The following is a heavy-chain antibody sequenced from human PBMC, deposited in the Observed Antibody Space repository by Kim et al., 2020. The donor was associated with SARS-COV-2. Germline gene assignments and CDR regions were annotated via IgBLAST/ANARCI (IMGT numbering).Heavy chain of an antibody. D-gene: IGHD3-22*01. Sequence: GGSLRLSCEASGFTFRSYAMDWVRQAPGKGLEWVSSISGSGDDTYYADSVKGRFTISRDNSKNTLSLQMNSLGAEDTAHYYCVKGDCDSIRCYTAECWGRGTLVTVSS. CDR2: ISGSGDDT. J-gene: IGHJ4*02. CDR1: GFTFRSYA. CDR3: VKGDCDSIRCYTAEC. V-gene: IGHV3-23*01.